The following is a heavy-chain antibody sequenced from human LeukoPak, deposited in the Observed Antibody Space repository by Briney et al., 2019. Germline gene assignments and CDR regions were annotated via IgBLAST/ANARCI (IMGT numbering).Heavy chain of an antibody. Sequence: AASVKVSCKASGYTFTGYHMHWVRQAPGQGLEWMGWINPNSGGTNYAQKFQGRVTMTRDTSISTAYMELSRLRSDDTAVYYCARTGYCSSTSCYISPDAFDIWGQGTMVTVSS. CDR2: INPNSGGT. J-gene: IGHJ3*02. CDR3: ARTGYCSSTSCYISPDAFDI. CDR1: GYTFTGYH. D-gene: IGHD2-2*02. V-gene: IGHV1-2*02.